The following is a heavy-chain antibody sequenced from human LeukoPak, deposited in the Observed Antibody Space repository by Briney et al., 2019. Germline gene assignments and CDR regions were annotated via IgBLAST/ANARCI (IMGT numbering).Heavy chain of an antibody. D-gene: IGHD4-17*01. CDR3: ARDHPYGYGDYTPYFDY. Sequence: PGGSLRLSCAASGFTFSSYAMSWVRQAPGKGLEWVSGISGSGGSTYYADSVKGRFTISRDNAKNSLYLQMNSLRAEDTAVYYCARDHPYGYGDYTPYFDYWGQGTLVTVSS. J-gene: IGHJ4*02. CDR1: GFTFSSYA. V-gene: IGHV3-23*01. CDR2: ISGSGGST.